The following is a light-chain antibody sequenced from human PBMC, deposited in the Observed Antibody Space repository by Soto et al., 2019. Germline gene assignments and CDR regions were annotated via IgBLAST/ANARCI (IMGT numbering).Light chain of an antibody. J-gene: IGKJ5*01. CDR3: MQGTHWPIT. CDR2: KVS. Sequence: DVVMTQSPLSLPVTLGQLASISCRSNQILVHSDGIAYLSWFQQRPGRSPRRLIYKVSNRDSGVPARFSGSGSGTGFALKISRVEAEDVGVYYCMQGTHWPITFGQGTRLEIK. CDR1: QILVHSDGIAY. V-gene: IGKV2-30*02.